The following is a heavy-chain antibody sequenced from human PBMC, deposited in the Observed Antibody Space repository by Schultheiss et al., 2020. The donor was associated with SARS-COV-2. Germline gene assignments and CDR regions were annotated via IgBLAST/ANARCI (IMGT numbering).Heavy chain of an antibody. CDR2: IYYSGCT. CDR3: ARHLGAARTTDDAFDI. CDR1: GGSISSYY. Sequence: GSLRLSCTVSGGSISSYYWSWIRQPPGKGLEWIDYIYYSGCTNYNPSLKSRVTISVDTSKNQFSLKLTSVTAADTAVYYCARHLGAARTTDDAFDIWGQGTMVTVSS. V-gene: IGHV4-59*08. D-gene: IGHD6-6*01. J-gene: IGHJ3*02.